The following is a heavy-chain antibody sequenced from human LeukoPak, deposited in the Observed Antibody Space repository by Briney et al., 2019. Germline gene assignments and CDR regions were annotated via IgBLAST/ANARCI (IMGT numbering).Heavy chain of an antibody. CDR2: IYYSGST. D-gene: IGHD2-21*01. CDR3: ARGIGMIDY. Sequence: SETLSLTCTVSGGSISSSSYCRGWIRQPPGKGLEWIGSIYYSGSTYYNPSLKSRVTISVDTSKNQFSLKLSSVTAADTAVYYCARGIGMIDYWGQGTLVTVSS. CDR1: GGSISSSSYC. V-gene: IGHV4-39*01. J-gene: IGHJ4*02.